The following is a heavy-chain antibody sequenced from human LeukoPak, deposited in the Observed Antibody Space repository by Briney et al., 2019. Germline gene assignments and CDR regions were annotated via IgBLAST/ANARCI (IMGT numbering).Heavy chain of an antibody. CDR2: ISYDGSNK. D-gene: IGHD6-13*01. J-gene: IGHJ3*02. Sequence: GGSLRLSCAASGFTLSSYWMSWVRQAPGKGLEWVAVISYDGSNKYYADSVKGRFTISRDNSKNTLYLQMNSLRAEDTAVYYCANGGGIAAAGTRENDASDIWGQGTMVTVSS. V-gene: IGHV3-30*18. CDR3: ANGGGIAAAGTRENDASDI. CDR1: GFTLSSYW.